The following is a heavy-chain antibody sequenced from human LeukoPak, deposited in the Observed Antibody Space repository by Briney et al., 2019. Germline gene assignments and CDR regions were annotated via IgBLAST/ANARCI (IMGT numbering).Heavy chain of an antibody. CDR1: GYTFTSYG. Sequence: GASVKVSCKASGYTFTSYGISWVRQAPGQGLEWMGWISAYNGNTNYAQKLQGRVTMITDTSTSTAYMELRSLRSDDTAVYYCAHVYYDSSGYPGREAFDIWGQGTMVTVSS. CDR3: AHVYYDSSGYPGREAFDI. D-gene: IGHD3-22*01. V-gene: IGHV1-18*01. J-gene: IGHJ3*02. CDR2: ISAYNGNT.